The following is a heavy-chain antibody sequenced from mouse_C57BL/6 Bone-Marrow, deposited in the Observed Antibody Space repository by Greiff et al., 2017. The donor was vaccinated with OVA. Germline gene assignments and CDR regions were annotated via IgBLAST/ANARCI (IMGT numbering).Heavy chain of an antibody. CDR2: INPYNGGT. J-gene: IGHJ2*01. CDR3: ARGDYNFDY. CDR1: GYTFTDYY. D-gene: IGHD2-4*01. Sequence: VQLQQSGPVLVKPGASVKMSCKASGYTFTDYYMNWVKQSHGKSLEWIGVINPYNGGTSYNQKFKGKATLTVDKSYSTAYMELNSLTSEDSAVYYCARGDYNFDYWGQGTTLTVSS. V-gene: IGHV1-19*01.